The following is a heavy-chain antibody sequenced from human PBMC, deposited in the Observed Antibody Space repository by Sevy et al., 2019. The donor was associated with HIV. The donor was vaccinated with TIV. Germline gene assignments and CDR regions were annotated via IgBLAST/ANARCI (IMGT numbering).Heavy chain of an antibody. V-gene: IGHV3-21*01. D-gene: IGHD2-15*01. Sequence: GGSLRLSCAASGFTFSSYSMNWVRQAPGKGLEWVSSISSSSSYIYYADSVKGRFTISRDNAKNSLYLQMNSLRADDTAVYYCARDRGVVAATRAFDIWGQGTMVTVSS. CDR3: ARDRGVVAATRAFDI. CDR1: GFTFSSYS. CDR2: ISSSSSYI. J-gene: IGHJ3*02.